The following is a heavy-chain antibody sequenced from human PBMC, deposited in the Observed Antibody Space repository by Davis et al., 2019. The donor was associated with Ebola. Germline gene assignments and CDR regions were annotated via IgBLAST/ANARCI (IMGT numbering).Heavy chain of an antibody. CDR2: ISGSGATT. Sequence: GGSLRLSCAASGFTFSNYAMSWVRQAPGKGLEWVSGISGSGATTYYADSVKGRFTISRDNSKNTLYLQMNSLRAEDTAVYYCARDSGVGAATHWGQGTLVTVSS. J-gene: IGHJ4*02. CDR1: GFTFSNYA. CDR3: ARDSGVGAATH. V-gene: IGHV3-23*01. D-gene: IGHD2-15*01.